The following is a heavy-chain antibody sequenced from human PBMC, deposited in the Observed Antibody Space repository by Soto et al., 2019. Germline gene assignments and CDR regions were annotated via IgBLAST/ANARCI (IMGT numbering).Heavy chain of an antibody. CDR2: IPSRGRP. Sequence: SETLSLTCSVSGASISVGSYYWSWVLQPPGKGLEWIGYIPSRGRPFYNPSLTSRGTISADSSKNQLSLQLTSVTAADTAVYYCVRDQYSGYDFALWGQGNLVTVSS. J-gene: IGHJ5*02. V-gene: IGHV4-30-4*01. CDR1: GASISVGSYY. D-gene: IGHD5-12*01. CDR3: VRDQYSGYDFAL.